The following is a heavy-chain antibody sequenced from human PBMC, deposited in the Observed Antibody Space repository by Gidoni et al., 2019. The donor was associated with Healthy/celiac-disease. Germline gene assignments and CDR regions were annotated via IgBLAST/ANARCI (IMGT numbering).Heavy chain of an antibody. CDR3: EKYNYDSSTPVVVIPYYYYGMDV. CDR2: ISGSGGST. V-gene: IGHV3-23*04. D-gene: IGHD3-22*01. CDR1: GFTFSSYA. J-gene: IGHJ6*02. Sequence: EVQLVESGGGLVQPGGSLRLSCAPSGFTFSSYAMSWVRQAPGKGLEWVSAISGSGGSTYYADAVKGRFTISRDNSKNTLYLQMNSLRAEDTDVYYCEKYNYDSSTPVVVIPYYYYGMDVWGQGTTVIVS.